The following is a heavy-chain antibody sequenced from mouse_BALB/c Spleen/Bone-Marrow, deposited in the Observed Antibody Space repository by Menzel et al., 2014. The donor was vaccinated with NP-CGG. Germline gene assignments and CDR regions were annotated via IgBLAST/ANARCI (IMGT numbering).Heavy chain of an antibody. CDR3: NAREAMDY. Sequence: EVQVVESGAELVRSGASVKLSCTASGFNIKDYYMHWVKQRPEQGLEGIGWIDPENGDTEYAPKFQGKAPMTADTSSNPAYLQLSGLTSEDTAVYCCNAREAMDYWGQGTSVTVSS. J-gene: IGHJ4*01. CDR2: IDPENGDT. V-gene: IGHV14-4*02. CDR1: GFNIKDYY.